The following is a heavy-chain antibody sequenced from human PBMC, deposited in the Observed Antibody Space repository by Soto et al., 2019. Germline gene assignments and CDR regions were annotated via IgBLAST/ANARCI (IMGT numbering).Heavy chain of an antibody. CDR1: GYTFTGYY. J-gene: IGHJ4*02. V-gene: IGHV1-2*02. CDR2: TNPSNGST. Sequence: ASVKVCCKASGYTFTGYYIHWVRQAPGQGLEWMGWTNPSNGSTNYAQKFQGRVTMTRDTSLSIGYMELTTLRSDDTAVFYCAREVGGGRQYYFDSWGLGTLVTVSS. D-gene: IGHD3-16*01. CDR3: AREVGGGRQYYFDS.